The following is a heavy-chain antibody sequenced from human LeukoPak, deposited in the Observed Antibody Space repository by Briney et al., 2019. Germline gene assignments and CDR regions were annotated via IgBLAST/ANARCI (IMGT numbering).Heavy chain of an antibody. D-gene: IGHD6-13*01. CDR3: ARPTIAAAGNFEY. Sequence: GGSLRLSCAASGFTFSDYYMSWIHQAPGRGLEWVSHISSFSNFRSYADSVKGRFTISRDNAKNSLYLQVNSLRAEDTAAYYCARPTIAAAGNFEYWGQGTLVTVSS. V-gene: IGHV3-11*03. CDR1: GFTFSDYY. CDR2: ISSFSNFR. J-gene: IGHJ4*02.